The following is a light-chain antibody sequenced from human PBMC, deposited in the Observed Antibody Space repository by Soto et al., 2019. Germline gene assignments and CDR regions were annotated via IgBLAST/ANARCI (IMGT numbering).Light chain of an antibody. CDR1: QSIDDW. CDR2: KAS. V-gene: IGKV1-5*03. J-gene: IGKJ4*01. Sequence: DIQMTQSPSTLSASVGDRVAITCRASQSIDDWLAWHQQKPGKAPKLLIYKASTLESGVPPRFSGSGSATELTLTIDSLQPDDFATYYCLQYHSFALTFGGGTTVEI. CDR3: LQYHSFALT.